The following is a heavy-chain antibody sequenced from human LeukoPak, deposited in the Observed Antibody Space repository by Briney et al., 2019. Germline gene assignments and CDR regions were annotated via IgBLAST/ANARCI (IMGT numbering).Heavy chain of an antibody. V-gene: IGHV1-46*01. Sequence: ASGKVSCKASGYTFTSYYIHLVRQAPGQGFEWMAIINPSDGSTTNSQKFQGRVTMTRDTSTSTVYMELSGLRSEDTALYYCARIRDGYNDAYDIWGQGTMVTVSS. D-gene: IGHD5-24*01. CDR1: GYTFTSYY. CDR2: INPSDGST. J-gene: IGHJ3*02. CDR3: ARIRDGYNDAYDI.